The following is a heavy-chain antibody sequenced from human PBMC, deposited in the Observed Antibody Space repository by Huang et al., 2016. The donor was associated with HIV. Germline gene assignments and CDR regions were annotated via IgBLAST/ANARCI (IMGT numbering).Heavy chain of an antibody. J-gene: IGHJ6*03. CDR1: GFTFSRYG. CDR2: MRSVGTKH. Sequence: QVQLVESGGGVVQPGGSLRLSCSASGFTFSRYGMHWVRQAPGKGLAGLAFMRSVGTKHFYADCLKGRIIISRDNARNKLFLQVNSLRSEDAGVYYCAKDPHDNGDYSLYQYYYYLDVWGKGTTVTVSS. D-gene: IGHD4-17*01. CDR3: AKDPHDNGDYSLYQYYYYLDV. V-gene: IGHV3-30*02.